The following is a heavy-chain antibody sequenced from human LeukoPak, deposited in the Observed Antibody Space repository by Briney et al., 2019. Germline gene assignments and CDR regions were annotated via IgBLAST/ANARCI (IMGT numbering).Heavy chain of an antibody. CDR3: ARVTPRVGAAAGSFDY. V-gene: IGHV3-21*01. J-gene: IGHJ4*02. Sequence: GGSLRLSCAASGFTFSSYSIHWVRQAPGKGVEWGSSLSSSSSYIYYADSVKGRFTISRDNAKNSLYLQMNSLRAEDTAVYYCARVTPRVGAAAGSFDYWGQGTLVTVSP. CDR2: LSSSSSYI. D-gene: IGHD6-13*01. CDR1: GFTFSSYS.